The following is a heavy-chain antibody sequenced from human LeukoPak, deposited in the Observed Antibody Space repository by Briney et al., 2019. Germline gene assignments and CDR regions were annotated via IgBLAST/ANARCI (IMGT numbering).Heavy chain of an antibody. D-gene: IGHD4-17*01. CDR3: ARRMLRCKFDY. Sequence: PSETLSLTCAVYGGSFSGYYWSWIRQPPGKGLEWIGEINHSGSTNYNPSLKSRVTISVDRSKNQFSLKLSSVTAADTAVYYCARRMLRCKFDYWGQGTLVTVSS. CDR1: GGSFSGYY. J-gene: IGHJ4*02. CDR2: INHSGST. V-gene: IGHV4-34*01.